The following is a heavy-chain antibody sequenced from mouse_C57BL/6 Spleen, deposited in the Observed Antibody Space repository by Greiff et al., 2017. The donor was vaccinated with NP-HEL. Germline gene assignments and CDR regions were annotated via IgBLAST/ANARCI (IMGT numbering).Heavy chain of an antibody. CDR3: ARGEDGPRRYFDV. V-gene: IGHV1-7*01. J-gene: IGHJ1*03. Sequence: QVQLQQSGAELAKPGASVKLSCKASGYTFTSYWMHWVKQRPGQGLEWIGYINPSSGYTKYNQKFKDKATLTADKSSSTAYMQLSSLTYEDSAVYYCARGEDGPRRYFDVWGTGTTVTVSS. CDR1: GYTFTSYW. D-gene: IGHD2-3*01. CDR2: INPSSGYT.